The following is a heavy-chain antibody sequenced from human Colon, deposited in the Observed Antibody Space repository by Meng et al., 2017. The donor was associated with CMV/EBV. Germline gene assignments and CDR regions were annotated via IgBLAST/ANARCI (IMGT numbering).Heavy chain of an antibody. Sequence: GESLKISCVGSGFMFEKYEMNWVRQAPGKGPEWMSYISSSSSTIKYADSVRGRFTTSRDNAKQSMYLQLDSLRVEDTALYYCVSLGPTIRYWGQGTLVTVSS. D-gene: IGHD2-21*01. CDR2: ISSSSSTI. V-gene: IGHV3-48*03. CDR1: GFMFEKYE. J-gene: IGHJ4*02. CDR3: VSLGPTIRY.